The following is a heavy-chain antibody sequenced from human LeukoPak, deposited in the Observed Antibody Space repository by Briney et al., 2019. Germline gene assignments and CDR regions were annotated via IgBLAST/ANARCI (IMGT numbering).Heavy chain of an antibody. Sequence: PGGSLRLSCAASGFIFDNYAMSWVRQAPGKGLEWVSQINERGTTTYYADSVRGRFTISRDNSKNVLYLQMNSLRADDTAFYYCAKRGGGYSYSYARTFNYWGQGTLVTVSS. CDR1: GFIFDNYA. J-gene: IGHJ4*02. V-gene: IGHV3-23*01. CDR3: AKRGGGYSYSYARTFNY. CDR2: INERGTTT. D-gene: IGHD5-18*01.